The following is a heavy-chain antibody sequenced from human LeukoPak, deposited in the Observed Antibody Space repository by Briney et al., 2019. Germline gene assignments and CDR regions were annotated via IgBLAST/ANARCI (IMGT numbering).Heavy chain of an antibody. CDR2: INHSGST. V-gene: IGHV4-34*01. J-gene: IGHJ6*02. CDR3: ARAGRGRPTPRSYGMDV. CDR1: GGTFSGYY. Sequence: SETLSLTCAAYGGTFSGYYWSWIRQPPGKGLEWIGEINHSGSTNYNPSLKSRVTISVDTSKNQFSLKLSSVTAADTAVYYCARAGRGRPTPRSYGMDVWAKGPRSPSP. D-gene: IGHD3-10*01.